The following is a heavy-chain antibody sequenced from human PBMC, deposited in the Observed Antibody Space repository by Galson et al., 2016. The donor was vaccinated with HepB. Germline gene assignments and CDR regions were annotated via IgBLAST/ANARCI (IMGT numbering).Heavy chain of an antibody. V-gene: IGHV4-39*01. D-gene: IGHD3-22*01. CDR3: ARYSSGYRPNFDY. CDR2: VYYSGST. CDR1: GGSISSSHYY. Sequence: SETLSLTCTVSGGSISSSHYYCGWIRQPPGKGLEWIGNVYYSGSTYYNPSLKSRVTISVDTSKNQFSLKLSSVTAADTAVYYCARYSSGYRPNFDYWGQGTLVTASS. J-gene: IGHJ4*02.